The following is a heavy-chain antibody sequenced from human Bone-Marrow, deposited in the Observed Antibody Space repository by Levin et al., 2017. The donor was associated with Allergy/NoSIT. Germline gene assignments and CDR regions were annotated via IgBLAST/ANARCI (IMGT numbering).Heavy chain of an antibody. CDR3: ARGYEFWSGFHAD. J-gene: IGHJ4*02. CDR1: GGATIGGGYY. V-gene: IGHV4-30-4*08. Sequence: SQTLSLTCTVSGGATIGGGYYWSWIRQPPGKGLEWIGYIYDSVSTDYNPSLKSRLTISLDTSKNQFSLKLRSVTAADTAVYYCARGYEFWSGFHADWGQGILVTVSS. D-gene: IGHD3-3*01. CDR2: IYDSVST.